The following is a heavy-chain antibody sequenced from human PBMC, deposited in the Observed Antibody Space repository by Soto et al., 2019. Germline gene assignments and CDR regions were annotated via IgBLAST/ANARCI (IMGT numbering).Heavy chain of an antibody. CDR2: IYLNGNT. CDR1: AASFSKYY. J-gene: IGHJ4*02. Sequence: SETLSLTCTVSAASFSKYYWSWIRQPPGKGLEWIGYIYLNGNTNYNPSLKRRVTISIDTSKKQISLNLTSVTDADTAVYYCASVTFGGVVLAHWGQGTLVTVSS. D-gene: IGHD3-16*01. V-gene: IGHV4-59*01. CDR3: ASVTFGGVVLAH.